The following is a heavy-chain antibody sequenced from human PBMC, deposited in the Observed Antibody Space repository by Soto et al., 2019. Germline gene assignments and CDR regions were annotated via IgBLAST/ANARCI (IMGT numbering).Heavy chain of an antibody. V-gene: IGHV4-59*01. CDR3: ATNGEDSSGWNDAFDI. Sequence: PSETLSLTCTVSGGSISSYYWSWIRQPPGKGLEWIGYIYYSGSTNYNPSLKSRVTISVDTSKNQFSLKLSSVTAADTAVYYCATNGEDSSGWNDAFDIWGQGTMVTVSS. CDR2: IYYSGST. D-gene: IGHD6-19*01. CDR1: GGSISSYY. J-gene: IGHJ3*02.